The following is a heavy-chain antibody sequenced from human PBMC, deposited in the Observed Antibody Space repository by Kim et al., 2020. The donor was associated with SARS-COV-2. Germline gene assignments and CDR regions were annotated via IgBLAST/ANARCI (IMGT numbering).Heavy chain of an antibody. J-gene: IGHJ5*02. D-gene: IGHD3-10*01. CDR3: ARASYDASGEDWFDH. V-gene: IGHV4-39*02. Sequence: SETLSLTCAVSGGSISGSANYWGWIRQTPGKGLEWIASIYYSGNKYFNPSLKSRVTISVDTSKNHFSLRLTSLTAADSAVYYCARASYDASGEDWFDHWGQGALVTVSS. CDR2: IYYSGNK. CDR1: GGSISGSANY.